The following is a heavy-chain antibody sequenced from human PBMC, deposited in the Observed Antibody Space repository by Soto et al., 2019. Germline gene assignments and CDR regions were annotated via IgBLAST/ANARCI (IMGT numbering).Heavy chain of an antibody. J-gene: IGHJ6*02. CDR2: IDGSGGGT. CDR1: GFPFSTTD. Sequence: GGSLRLSCAASGFPFSTTDMSWVRQAPGKGLEWVSTIDGSGGGTYYADFVKGRFTISRDNSKNTLYLQMNSLRAEDTAVYYCARTGMATIVWGQGTTVTVSS. V-gene: IGHV3-23*01. D-gene: IGHD5-12*01. CDR3: ARTGMATIV.